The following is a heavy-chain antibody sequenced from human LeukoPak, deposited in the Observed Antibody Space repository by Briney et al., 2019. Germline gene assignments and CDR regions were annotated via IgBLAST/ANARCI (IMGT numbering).Heavy chain of an antibody. V-gene: IGHV1-8*01. Sequence: ASVKVSCKASGYTFRTYDVAWVRQAPGQGLEWMGWMNPNSGNTGYAQKFKGRVTMTSDASIGSAYMELSSPRSEDTAVYFCARAVRIQLLLEYWGHGTLITVSS. CDR3: ARAVRIQLLLEY. D-gene: IGHD2-2*01. CDR2: MNPNSGNT. CDR1: GYTFRTYD. J-gene: IGHJ4*01.